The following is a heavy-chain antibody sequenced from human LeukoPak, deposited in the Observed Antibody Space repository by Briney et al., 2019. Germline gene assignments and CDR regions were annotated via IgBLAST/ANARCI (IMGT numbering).Heavy chain of an antibody. D-gene: IGHD3-10*01. J-gene: IGHJ4*02. Sequence: ASVKVSCKASGYTFTSYDINWVRQATGQGLEWMGWMNPNSGNTGYAQKFQGRVTMTRNTSISTAYVELSSLRSEDTAVYYCAGGRGYYYGSGSYGPWGQGTLVTVSS. CDR1: GYTFTSYD. CDR2: MNPNSGNT. CDR3: AGGRGYYYGSGSYGP. V-gene: IGHV1-8*01.